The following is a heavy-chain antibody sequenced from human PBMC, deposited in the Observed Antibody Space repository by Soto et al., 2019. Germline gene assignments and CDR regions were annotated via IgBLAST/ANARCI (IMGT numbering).Heavy chain of an antibody. Sequence: SETLSLTCTVSGGSISNSYWSWIRQSPGKGLEWIGYIYSSGSTNYNPSLKSRVTISVDTSKNQFSLRLNSVTAADTAVYYCARDPYSSSWYESYGMDVWGQGTTVTVSS. J-gene: IGHJ6*02. CDR1: GGSISNSY. V-gene: IGHV4-4*08. CDR3: ARDPYSSSWYESYGMDV. D-gene: IGHD6-13*01. CDR2: IYSSGST.